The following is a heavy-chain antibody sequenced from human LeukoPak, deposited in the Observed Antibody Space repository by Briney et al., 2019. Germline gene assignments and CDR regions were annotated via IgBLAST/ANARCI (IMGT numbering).Heavy chain of an antibody. V-gene: IGHV3-30-3*02. CDR2: ISYDGSNK. Sequence: GRSPRLSCAASGFTFSSYAMHWVRQAPGKGLEWVAVISYDGSNKYYADSVKGRFTISRDNSKNTLYLQMNSLRAEDTAVYYCEKRMVTADDAFDIWGQGTMVTVSS. CDR1: GFTFSSYA. D-gene: IGHD2-21*02. J-gene: IGHJ3*02. CDR3: EKRMVTADDAFDI.